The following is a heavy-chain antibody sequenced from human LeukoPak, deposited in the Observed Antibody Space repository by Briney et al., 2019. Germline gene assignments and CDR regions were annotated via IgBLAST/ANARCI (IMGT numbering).Heavy chain of an antibody. Sequence: SETLSLTCAVYGGSFSGYYWSWIRQPPGKGLEWIGEINHSGSTNYNPSLKSRVTISVDTSKNQFSLKLSSVTAADTAVYYCARGFDAFDIWGQGTMVTVSS. CDR2: INHSGST. CDR1: GGSFSGYY. J-gene: IGHJ3*02. CDR3: ARGFDAFDI. V-gene: IGHV4-34*01.